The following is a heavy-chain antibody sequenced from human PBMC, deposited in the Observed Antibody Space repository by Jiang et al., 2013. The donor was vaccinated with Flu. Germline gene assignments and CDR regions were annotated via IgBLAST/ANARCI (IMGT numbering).Heavy chain of an antibody. Sequence: GLVKPSQTLSLTCATSGDSISSNSAAWNWIRQSPSRGLEWLGRTYYGSKWYNDYPISVKSRITINPDTSRNQFSLQLNSVTPEDTAVYYCARASSSSNQYGNNWYPFDFWGQGTLVTVSS. CDR2: TYYGSKWYN. CDR3: ARASSSSNQYGNNWYPFDF. J-gene: IGHJ5*01. V-gene: IGHV6-1*01. D-gene: IGHD6-13*01. CDR1: GDSISSNSAA.